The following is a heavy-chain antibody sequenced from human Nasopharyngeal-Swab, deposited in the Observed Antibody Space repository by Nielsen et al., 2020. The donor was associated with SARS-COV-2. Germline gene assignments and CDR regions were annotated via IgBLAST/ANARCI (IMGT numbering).Heavy chain of an antibody. CDR1: GFTFSSYS. J-gene: IGHJ3*02. Sequence: GGSLRLSCESSGFTFSSYSMNWVRQAPGKGLEWVSSISSSSSYIYYADSARGRFTISRDNAKNSLYLQMNSLRAEDTAVYYCARDGSLYSSGWYISGLDTWGQGTIVTVSS. V-gene: IGHV3-21*01. CDR3: ARDGSLYSSGWYISGLDT. CDR2: ISSSSSYI. D-gene: IGHD6-19*01.